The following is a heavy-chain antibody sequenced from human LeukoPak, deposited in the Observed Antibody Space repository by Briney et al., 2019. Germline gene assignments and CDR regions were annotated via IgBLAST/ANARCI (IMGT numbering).Heavy chain of an antibody. CDR2: ISSSGSTL. CDR3: AKKALQGWNSDF. J-gene: IGHJ4*02. CDR1: GFSFSSYS. V-gene: IGHV3-48*01. Sequence: GGSLRLSCAGSGFSFSSYSMKWVRQARGKGLEWVAYISSSGSTLYYEDSVKGRFTISRDNAKNSVYLQMNSLRAEDTAVYYCAKKALQGWNSDFWGQGTLVTVSS. D-gene: IGHD1-7*01.